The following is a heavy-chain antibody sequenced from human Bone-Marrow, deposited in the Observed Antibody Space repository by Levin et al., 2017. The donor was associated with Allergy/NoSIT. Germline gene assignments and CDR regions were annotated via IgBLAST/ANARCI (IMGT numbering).Heavy chain of an antibody. V-gene: IGHV3-23*01. CDR1: GFTFSAYA. J-gene: IGHJ4*02. CDR2: ISESGTGT. Sequence: GESLKISCTASGFTFSAYAMSWVRQAPGKGLEWVSLISESGTGTFYADSVKGRFTISRDSSKNTVYLQMNSLRAEDTAVYYCAKLRDSGWYYDYWGQGTLVTVSS. D-gene: IGHD6-13*01. CDR3: AKLRDSGWYYDY.